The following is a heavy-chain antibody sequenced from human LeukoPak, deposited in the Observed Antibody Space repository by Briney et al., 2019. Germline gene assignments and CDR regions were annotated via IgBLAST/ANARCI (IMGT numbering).Heavy chain of an antibody. V-gene: IGHV3-48*04. J-gene: IGHJ4*02. CDR3: AKRDSKREFDN. CDR2: INSGSSSI. D-gene: IGHD4-11*01. Sequence: PGGSLRLSCAASGFTFSTFGMSWVRRAPGKGLEWVSYINSGSSSIYYADSVKGRFTISRDNAKSSLYLQMNSLRAEDTAVYYCAKRDSKREFDNWGQGTLVTVSS. CDR1: GFTFSTFG.